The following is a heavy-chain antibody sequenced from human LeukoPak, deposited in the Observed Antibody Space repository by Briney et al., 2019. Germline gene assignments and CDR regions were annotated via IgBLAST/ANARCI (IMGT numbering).Heavy chain of an antibody. Sequence: PGGSLRLSCAASGFTFSSYSMNWVRQAPGKGLEWVSSISSSSSYIYYADSVKGRFTVSRDNAKNSLYLQMNSLRAEDTAVYYCASRHDFWSGYPFDYWGQGTLVTVSS. CDR2: ISSSSSYI. CDR3: ASRHDFWSGYPFDY. V-gene: IGHV3-21*01. J-gene: IGHJ4*02. D-gene: IGHD3-3*01. CDR1: GFTFSSYS.